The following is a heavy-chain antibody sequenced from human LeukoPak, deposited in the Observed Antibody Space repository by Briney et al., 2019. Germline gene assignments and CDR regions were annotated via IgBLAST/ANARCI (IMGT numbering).Heavy chain of an antibody. D-gene: IGHD1-7*01. V-gene: IGHV1-8*01. CDR3: ARSGRRYNWKYPDY. J-gene: IGHJ4*02. Sequence: ASVKLSCKASGYTFTSYDINWVRQATGQGLEWMGWMNPNSGNTGYAQKFQGRVTMTRNTSISTAYMELSSLRSEDTAVYYCARSGRRYNWKYPDYWGQGTLVTVSS. CDR2: MNPNSGNT. CDR1: GYTFTSYD.